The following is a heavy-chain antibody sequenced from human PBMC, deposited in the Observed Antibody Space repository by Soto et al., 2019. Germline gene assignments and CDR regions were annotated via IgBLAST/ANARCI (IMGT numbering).Heavy chain of an antibody. J-gene: IGHJ5*02. D-gene: IGHD6-6*01. CDR1: GGTFSSYA. Sequence: SVKVSCKASGGTFSSYAISWVRQAPGQGLEWMGGIIPIFGTANYAQKFQGRVTITADESTSTAYMELSSLRSEDTAVYYCARDLDSSSSWNWFDPWGQGTLVTVSS. V-gene: IGHV1-69*13. CDR3: ARDLDSSSSWNWFDP. CDR2: IIPIFGTA.